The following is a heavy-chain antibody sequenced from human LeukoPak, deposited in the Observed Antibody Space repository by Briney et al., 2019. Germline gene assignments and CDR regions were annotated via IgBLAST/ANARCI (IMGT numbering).Heavy chain of an antibody. J-gene: IGHJ4*02. CDR3: ARGSGLLNPDY. Sequence: GGSLRLSCVASGFAFSDDSMNWVRQPPGKGLEWVSSISSTSTYIYYADSVKGRFTISRDNARNSLFLQMNNLRVDDSAVYYCARGSGLLNPDYWGQGTLVNVSS. D-gene: IGHD2-15*01. CDR2: ISSTSTYI. CDR1: GFAFSDDS. V-gene: IGHV3-21*01.